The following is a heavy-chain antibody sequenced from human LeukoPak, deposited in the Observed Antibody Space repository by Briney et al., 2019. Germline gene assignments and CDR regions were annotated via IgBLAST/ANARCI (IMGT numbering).Heavy chain of an antibody. CDR1: VGTFSIYA. J-gene: IGHJ4*02. Sequence: GASVNVSFKSSVGTFSIYAISWVRQAPGQGLEWMGRIIPILGIANYAQKFQGRVTITADKSTSTAYMELSSLRSEDTAVYYCARAAAGTERGDYWGQGTLVTVSS. V-gene: IGHV1-69*04. CDR2: IIPILGIA. CDR3: ARAAAGTERGDY. D-gene: IGHD6-13*01.